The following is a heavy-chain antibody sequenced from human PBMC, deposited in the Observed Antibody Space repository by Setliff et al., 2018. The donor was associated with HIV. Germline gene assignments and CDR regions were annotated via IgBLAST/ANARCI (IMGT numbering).Heavy chain of an antibody. CDR1: AGSIRSSTYY. J-gene: IGHJ4*02. V-gene: IGHV4-39*07. Sequence: PSQTLSLPCTVSAGSIRSSTYYWAWIRQTPGKGLEWLGTIYSSGSTYYTTSLKSRATISVDMSKNQFSLRLRSVTAADTAVYYCIIAYSSGWLAPMGFDSWGQGTLVTVSS. D-gene: IGHD6-19*01. CDR2: IYSSGST. CDR3: IIAYSSGWLAPMGFDS.